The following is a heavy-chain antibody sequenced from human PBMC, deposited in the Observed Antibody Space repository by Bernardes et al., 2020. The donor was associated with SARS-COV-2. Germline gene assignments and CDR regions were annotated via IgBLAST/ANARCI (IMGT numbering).Heavy chain of an antibody. D-gene: IGHD5-18*01. CDR1: GGSFSGYY. V-gene: IGHV4-34*01. CDR2: INHSGST. CDR3: ASSISRGRYSYGHWYYYMDV. J-gene: IGHJ6*03. Sequence: SETLSLTRAVYGGSFSGYYWSWIRQPPGKGLEWIGEINHSGSTNYNPSLKSRVTISVDTSKNQFSLKLSSVTAADTAVYYCASSISRGRYSYGHWYYYMDVWGKGTTVTVSS.